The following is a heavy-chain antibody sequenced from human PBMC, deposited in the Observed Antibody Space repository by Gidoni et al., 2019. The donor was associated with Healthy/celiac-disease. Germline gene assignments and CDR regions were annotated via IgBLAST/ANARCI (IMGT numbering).Heavy chain of an antibody. CDR3: ARVFLPGIAVAGGFDY. J-gene: IGHJ4*02. CDR1: GFTFSSYG. V-gene: IGHV3-33*01. Sequence: QVQLVESGGGVVQPGRSLRLSCAASGFTFSSYGMHWVRQAPGKGLEWVAVIWYDGSNKYYADSVKGRFTISRDNSKNTLYLQMNSLRAEDTAVYYCARVFLPGIAVAGGFDYWGQGTLVTVSS. D-gene: IGHD6-19*01. CDR2: IWYDGSNK.